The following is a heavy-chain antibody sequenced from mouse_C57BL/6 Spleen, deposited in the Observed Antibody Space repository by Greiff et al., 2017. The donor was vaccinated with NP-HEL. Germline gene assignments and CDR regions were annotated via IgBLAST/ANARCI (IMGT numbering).Heavy chain of an antibody. CDR2: ISNGGGST. CDR1: GFTFSDYY. CDR3: ARGDTGSWFAY. D-gene: IGHD4-1*01. Sequence: EVKLVESGGGLVQPGGSLKLSCAASGFTFSDYYMYWVRQTPEKRLEWVAYISNGGGSTYYPDTVKGRFTISRDNAKNTLYLQMSRLKSEDTAMYYCARGDTGSWFAYWGQGTLVTVSA. J-gene: IGHJ3*01. V-gene: IGHV5-12*01.